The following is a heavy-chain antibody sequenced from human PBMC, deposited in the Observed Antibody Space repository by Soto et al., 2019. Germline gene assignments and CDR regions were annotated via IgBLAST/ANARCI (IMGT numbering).Heavy chain of an antibody. CDR1: GFTFRDYG. V-gene: IGHV3-33*01. Sequence: QVRLVESGGGVVQPGGSLRLSCEASGFTFRDYGFHWVRQAPGKGLEWVAVIYYDGSGSAYEDSVKGRFTFSRDISTNTLYLQMNNLRADDTAVYYCVRDDCTGGTCYAGYWGQGTLVTVSS. J-gene: IGHJ4*02. CDR3: VRDDCTGGTCYAGY. D-gene: IGHD2-8*02. CDR2: IYYDGSGS.